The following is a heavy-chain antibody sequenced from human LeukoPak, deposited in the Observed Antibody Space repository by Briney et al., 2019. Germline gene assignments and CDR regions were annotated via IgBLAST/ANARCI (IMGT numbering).Heavy chain of an antibody. CDR2: IRYDGSNK. CDR3: AKVSIAARIQDY. V-gene: IGHV3-30*02. Sequence: GGSLRLSCAAPGFTLSSSWMSWVRQAPGKGLEWVAFIRYDGSNKYYADSVKGRFTISRDNSKNTLYLQMNSLRAEDTAVYYCAKVSIAARIQDYWGQGTLVTVSS. CDR1: GFTLSSSW. D-gene: IGHD6-6*01. J-gene: IGHJ4*02.